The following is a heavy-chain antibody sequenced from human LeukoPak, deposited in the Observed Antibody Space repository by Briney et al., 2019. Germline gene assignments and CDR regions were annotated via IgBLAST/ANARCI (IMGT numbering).Heavy chain of an antibody. CDR2: IYYSGST. J-gene: IGHJ4*02. CDR3: ARSPSDIVVVTAPGGYFDY. Sequence: PSETLSLTCTVSGGSISSYYWSWIRQPPGKGLEWIGYIYYSGSTNYNPSLKSRVTISVDTSKNQFSLKLSSVTAADTAVYYCARSPSDIVVVTAPGGYFDYWGQGTLVTVSS. D-gene: IGHD2-21*02. V-gene: IGHV4-59*01. CDR1: GGSISSYY.